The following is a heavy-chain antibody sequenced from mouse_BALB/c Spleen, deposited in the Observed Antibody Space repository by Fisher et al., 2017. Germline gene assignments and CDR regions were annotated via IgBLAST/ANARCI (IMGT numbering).Heavy chain of an antibody. D-gene: IGHD3-3*01. V-gene: IGHV1-87*01. Sequence: KFKGKATLTADKSSSTAYMQLSSLASEDSAVYYCARGRYYAMDYWGQGTSVTVSS. J-gene: IGHJ4*01. CDR3: ARGRYYAMDY.